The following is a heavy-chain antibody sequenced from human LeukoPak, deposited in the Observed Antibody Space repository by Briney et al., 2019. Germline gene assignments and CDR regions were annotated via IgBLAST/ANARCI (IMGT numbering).Heavy chain of an antibody. CDR3: ARGGDSGYDYLDY. J-gene: IGHJ4*02. CDR1: GGSISSYY. D-gene: IGHD5-12*01. CDR2: IYYSGST. V-gene: IGHV4-59*08. Sequence: SETLSLTCTVSGGSISSYYWSWIRQPPGKGLEWIGYIYYSGSTNYNPSLKSRVTISVDTSKNQFSLKLSSVTAADTAVYYCARGGDSGYDYLDYWGQEALVTVSS.